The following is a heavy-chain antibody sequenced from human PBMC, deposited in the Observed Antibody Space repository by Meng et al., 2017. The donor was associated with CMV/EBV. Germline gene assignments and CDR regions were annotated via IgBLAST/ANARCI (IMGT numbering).Heavy chain of an antibody. D-gene: IGHD6-19*01. J-gene: IGHJ4*02. CDR2: ITSSSGYI. Sequence: SGFTFSTFGMGWVRQAPGKGLEWVASITSSSGYIFYADSVKGRFTISRDNAKNLLFLQMNSLRANDTAVYYCARAGGAVAGRGGLDHWGLGTLVTVSS. CDR1: GFTFSTFG. V-gene: IGHV3-21*01. CDR3: ARAGGAVAGRGGLDH.